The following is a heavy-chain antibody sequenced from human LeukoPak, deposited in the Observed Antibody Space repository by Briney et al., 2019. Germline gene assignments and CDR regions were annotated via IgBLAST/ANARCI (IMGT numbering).Heavy chain of an antibody. CDR2: ISGGGGVT. J-gene: IGHJ4*02. Sequence: GGSLRLSCAASGFTFSSYAMSWVRQAPGKGLEWVSSISGGGGVTYYADSVKGRFTISRDNSKNAVYLQMNSLRAEDTAVYYCAKEPRVATIEIFDYWGQGTLVTVSS. CDR1: GFTFSSYA. V-gene: IGHV3-23*01. D-gene: IGHD5-12*01. CDR3: AKEPRVATIEIFDY.